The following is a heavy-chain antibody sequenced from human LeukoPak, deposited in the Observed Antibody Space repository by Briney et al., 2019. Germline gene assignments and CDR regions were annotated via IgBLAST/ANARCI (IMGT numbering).Heavy chain of an antibody. Sequence: SETLSLTCTVSGGSISSSSYYWGWIRQPPGKGLEWIGSIYYSGSTYYNPSLKSRVTISVDTSRNQFSLKFSSVTAADTAVYYCAREKTDYYGSGSYSSHYYYFYMDVWGKGTTVTVSS. J-gene: IGHJ6*03. CDR1: GGSISSSSYY. D-gene: IGHD3-10*01. CDR3: AREKTDYYGSGSYSSHYYYFYMDV. V-gene: IGHV4-39*07. CDR2: IYYSGST.